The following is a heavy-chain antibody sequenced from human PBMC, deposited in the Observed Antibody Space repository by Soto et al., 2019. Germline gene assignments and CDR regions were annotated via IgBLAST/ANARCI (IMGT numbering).Heavy chain of an antibody. J-gene: IGHJ3*02. D-gene: IGHD4-17*01. CDR3: ARTLYGRGDAFDI. CDR1: GFSLSTSGMC. CDR2: IDWDDDK. Sequence: GPTLVNPTQTLTLTCTFSGFSLSTSGMCVSWIRQPPGKALEWLALIDWDDDKYYNTSLKTRLTISKDTSKNQVVPTMTNMDPVDTATYYGARTLYGRGDAFDIWGQGTMVTVSS. V-gene: IGHV2-70*01.